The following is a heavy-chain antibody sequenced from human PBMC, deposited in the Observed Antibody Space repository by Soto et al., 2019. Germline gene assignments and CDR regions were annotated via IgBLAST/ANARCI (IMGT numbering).Heavy chain of an antibody. V-gene: IGHV4-31*03. CDR3: ARESECSGGSCYSISIDY. D-gene: IGHD2-15*01. J-gene: IGHJ4*02. CDR1: GGSISSGGYY. CDR2: IYYSGST. Sequence: QVQLQESGPGLVKPSQTLSLTCTVSGGSISSGGYYWSWIRQHPGKGLEWIGYIYYSGSTYYNPSLKIRVTISVDTSKNQFSLKLSSVTAADTAVYYCARESECSGGSCYSISIDYWGQGTLVTVSS.